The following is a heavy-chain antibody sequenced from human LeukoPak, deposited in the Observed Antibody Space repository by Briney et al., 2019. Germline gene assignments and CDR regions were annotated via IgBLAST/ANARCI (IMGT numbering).Heavy chain of an antibody. V-gene: IGHV1-69*01. Sequence: ASVKVSCKASGGTFSSYTISWVRQAPGQGLEWMGGIIPIFGTANYAQKFQGRVTITADESTSTAYMELSSLRSEDTAVYYCAREEIAVAVHNPKNYYYYGMDVWGQGTTVTVSS. J-gene: IGHJ6*02. CDR1: GGTFSSYT. CDR2: IIPIFGTA. CDR3: AREEIAVAVHNPKNYYYYGMDV. D-gene: IGHD6-19*01.